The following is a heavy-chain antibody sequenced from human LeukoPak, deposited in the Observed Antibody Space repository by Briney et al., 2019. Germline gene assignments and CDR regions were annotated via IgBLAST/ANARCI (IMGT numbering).Heavy chain of an antibody. Sequence: GGSLTLSCAASGFTFSTHSMNWVRQAPGKGLEWVSYISHTGNDIYYGESVKGRFTVSRDNAQTSLYLQMHTLRPEDTAVYYCAGDGTGVLPGDAFDIWSQGTMVTVSS. CDR2: ISHTGNDI. J-gene: IGHJ3*02. D-gene: IGHD1-1*01. CDR3: AGDGTGVLPGDAFDI. CDR1: GFTFSTHS. V-gene: IGHV3-21*05.